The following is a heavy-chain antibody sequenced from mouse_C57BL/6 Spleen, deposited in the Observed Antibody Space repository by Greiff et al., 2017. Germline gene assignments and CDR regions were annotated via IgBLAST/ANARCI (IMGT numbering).Heavy chain of an antibody. J-gene: IGHJ1*03. CDR2: IYPSDSET. CDR1: GYTFTSYW. D-gene: IGHD1-1*01. V-gene: IGHV1-61*01. CDR3: ARGGAYYGSSWYFDV. Sequence: QVQLQQPGAELVRPGSSVKLSCKASGYTFTSYWMDWVKQRPGQGLEWIGNIYPSDSETHYNQKFKDKATLTVDKSSSTAYMQLSSLTSEDAAVYYCARGGAYYGSSWYFDVWGTGTTVTVSS.